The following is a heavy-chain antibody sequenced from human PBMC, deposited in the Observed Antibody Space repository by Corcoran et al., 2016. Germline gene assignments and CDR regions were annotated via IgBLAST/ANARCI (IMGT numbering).Heavy chain of an antibody. Sequence: QVQLQESGPGLVKPSETLSLTCRVSGGSMNGDYWSWIRQSPGKGLEWIGYVYYSGSTNYNPSLKSRVAISVDTSRNQFSLKLSSVTAADTAVYYCARGDDGLDIWGQGTMVTVSS. J-gene: IGHJ3*02. CDR2: VYYSGST. CDR1: GGSMNGDY. V-gene: IGHV4-59*01. CDR3: ARGDDGLDI.